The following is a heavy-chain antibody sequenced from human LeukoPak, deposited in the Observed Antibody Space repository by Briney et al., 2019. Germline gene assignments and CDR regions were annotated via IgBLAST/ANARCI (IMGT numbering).Heavy chain of an antibody. CDR3: VGHGRPHGMDV. Sequence: PSETLSLTCTVSGGSISSSSYYWGWIRQPPGMGLEWIGTIHYSGITYYNPSLKSRVIISVDTSKNQFSLKLSSVTAADTAVYYCVGHGRPHGMDVWGQGTTVTVSS. J-gene: IGHJ6*02. V-gene: IGHV4-39*01. CDR1: GGSISSSSYY. CDR2: IHYSGIT.